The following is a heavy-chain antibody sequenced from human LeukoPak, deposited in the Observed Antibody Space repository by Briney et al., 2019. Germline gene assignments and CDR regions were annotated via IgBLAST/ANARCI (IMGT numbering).Heavy chain of an antibody. J-gene: IGHJ4*02. Sequence: PGGSLGLSCAASGFTFSSFAMHWVRQAPGEGLEWVAVISYDATNKYYTDSVKGRFTISRDNSRNTVYLQMDGLRAEDTAVSYCAREYCGRTSCSGLDYWGQGTLVTVSS. V-gene: IGHV3-30-3*01. CDR3: AREYCGRTSCSGLDY. CDR2: ISYDATNK. D-gene: IGHD2-2*01. CDR1: GFTFSSFA.